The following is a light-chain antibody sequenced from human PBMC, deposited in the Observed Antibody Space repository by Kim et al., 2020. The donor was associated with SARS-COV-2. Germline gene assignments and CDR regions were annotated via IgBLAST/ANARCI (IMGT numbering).Light chain of an antibody. CDR1: SSNVGGYNY. Sequence: QSALTQSRSVSGSPGQSVTISCTGTSSNVGGYNYVSWYQQHPGKAPKLMIYDVSTRPSGVPDRFSGSKSGNTASLTISGLQAEDEADYYCCSYAGSNTSVFGGGTKVTFL. J-gene: IGLJ3*02. V-gene: IGLV2-11*01. CDR3: CSYAGSNTSV. CDR2: DVS.